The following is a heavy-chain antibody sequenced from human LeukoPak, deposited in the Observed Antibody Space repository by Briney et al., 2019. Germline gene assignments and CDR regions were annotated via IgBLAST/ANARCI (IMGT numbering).Heavy chain of an antibody. CDR1: GFTFSSYG. J-gene: IGHJ6*02. CDR2: IWYDGSNK. CDR3: ARDLATVTEGYYYYGMDV. Sequence: PGGSLRLSCAAAGFTFSSYGMHWVRQAPGKWLEWVAVIWYDGSNKYYADSVKGRFTISRDNSKNTLYLQMNSLRAEDTAVYYCARDLATVTEGYYYYGMDVWGQGTTVTVSS. D-gene: IGHD4-17*01. V-gene: IGHV3-33*01.